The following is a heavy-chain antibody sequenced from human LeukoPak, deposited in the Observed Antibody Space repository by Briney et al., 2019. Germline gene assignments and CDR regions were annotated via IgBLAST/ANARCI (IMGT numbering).Heavy chain of an antibody. CDR3: AKDIGYSSSWYYYNYAMDV. D-gene: IGHD6-13*01. Sequence: QTGGSLRLSCAASGFTFDDYAMHWVRQAPGKGLGWVSLISGDGGSTYYADSVKGRITISRDNIKNSLYLHMNSLRTEDTALYFCAKDIGYSSSWYYYNYAMDVWGQGTTVTVSS. J-gene: IGHJ6*02. V-gene: IGHV3-43*02. CDR2: ISGDGGST. CDR1: GFTFDDYA.